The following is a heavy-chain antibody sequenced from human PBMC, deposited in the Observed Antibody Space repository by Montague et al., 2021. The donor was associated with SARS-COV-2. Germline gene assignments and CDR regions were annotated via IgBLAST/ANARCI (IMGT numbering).Heavy chain of an antibody. CDR1: GGSISSSSNY. J-gene: IGHJ5*02. V-gene: IGHV4-39*01. Sequence: SETLSLTCTVSGGSISSSSNYWGWIRQPPGKGLEWIGSIYYSGSTYYNSSLKSRVTISVDTSKNQFSLKLKSVTAADTAVYYCARLVWFGVLSSENWFDPWGQGTLVTVSS. CDR3: ARLVWFGVLSSENWFDP. CDR2: IYYSGST. D-gene: IGHD3-10*01.